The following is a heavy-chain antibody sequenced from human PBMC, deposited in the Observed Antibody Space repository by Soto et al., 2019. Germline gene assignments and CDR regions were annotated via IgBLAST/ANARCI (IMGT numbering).Heavy chain of an antibody. J-gene: IGHJ5*02. CDR3: ARGGPYDFWSGLTRSNWFDP. Sequence: ASVKVSCKASGYTFTTYYIQWVRQAPGQGLEWMGVISPSGGTTTYAQKFKGRVTMTRDTSTSTVHMELSRLRSEDTAVYYCARGGPYDFWSGLTRSNWFDPWGQGTLVTVSS. V-gene: IGHV1-46*01. CDR2: ISPSGGTT. CDR1: GYTFTTYY. D-gene: IGHD3-3*01.